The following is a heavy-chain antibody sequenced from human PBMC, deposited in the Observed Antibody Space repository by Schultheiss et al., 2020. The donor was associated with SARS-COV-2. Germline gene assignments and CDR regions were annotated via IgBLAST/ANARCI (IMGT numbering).Heavy chain of an antibody. CDR3: AKVYGFCGSTSCYPGSDY. Sequence: GGSLRLSCAASGFTVTSNYMSWVRQAPGKGLEWVSAISDSGGSTYYADSVKGRFTISRDNSKDTLYLQMNSLRAEDTAVYYCAKVYGFCGSTSCYPGSDYWGQGTLVTVSS. CDR2: ISDSGGST. J-gene: IGHJ4*02. D-gene: IGHD2-2*01. V-gene: IGHV3-23*01. CDR1: GFTVTSNY.